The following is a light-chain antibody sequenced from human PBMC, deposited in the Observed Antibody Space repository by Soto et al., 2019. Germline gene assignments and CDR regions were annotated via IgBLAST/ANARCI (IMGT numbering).Light chain of an antibody. J-gene: IGLJ2*01. CDR1: SSNIGNNA. CDR2: YDD. CDR3: HSYDSSLSAVV. Sequence: QSVLTQPPSVSEAPRQRVTISCSGSSSNIGNNAVNWYQQLPGKAPKLLIYYDDLLPSGVSDRFSGSKSGTSASLAISGLQSEDEADYYCHSYDSSLSAVVFGGGTKVTVL. V-gene: IGLV1-36*01.